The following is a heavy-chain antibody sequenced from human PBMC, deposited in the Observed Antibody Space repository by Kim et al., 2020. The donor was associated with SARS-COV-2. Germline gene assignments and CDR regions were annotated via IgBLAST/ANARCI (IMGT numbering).Heavy chain of an antibody. J-gene: IGHJ4*02. CDR1: GYTFTSYY. D-gene: IGHD1-26*01. CDR2: INPSGGST. CDR3: ARDEGGSGSYYKLFDY. V-gene: IGHV1-46*01. Sequence: ASVKVSCKASGYTFTSYYMHWVRQAPGQGLEWMGIINPSGGSTSYAQKFQGRVTMTRDTSTSTVYMELSSLRSEDTAVYYCARDEGGSGSYYKLFDYWGQGTLVTVSS.